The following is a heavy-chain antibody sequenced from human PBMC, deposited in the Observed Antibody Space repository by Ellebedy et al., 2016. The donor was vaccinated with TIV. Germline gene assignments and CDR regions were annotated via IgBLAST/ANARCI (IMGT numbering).Heavy chain of an antibody. CDR1: GDTLTGKY. D-gene: IGHD3-10*01. CDR3: ARGDGGYYYYYYGMDV. CDR2: INPNSGDT. V-gene: IGHV1-2*02. J-gene: IGHJ6*02. Sequence: AASVKVSCKASGDTLTGKYVHWVRQAPGLGLEWMGWINPNSGDTNYAQKFQGRVTMTRDTSISTTYMELSRLRSDDTAVYYCARGDGGYYYYYYGMDVWGQGTTVTVSS.